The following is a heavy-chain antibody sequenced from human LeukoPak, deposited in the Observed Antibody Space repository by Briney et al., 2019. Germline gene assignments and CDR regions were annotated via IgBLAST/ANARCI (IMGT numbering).Heavy chain of an antibody. CDR2: IYSGGST. CDR1: GFTVSSNY. V-gene: IGHV3-53*05. Sequence: GGSLRLSCAASGFTVSSNYMTWVRQAPGKGLEWVSAIYSGGSTYYADSAKGRFTISRDNSKNMLYLQMNGLRVEDTAVYYCAKGYSYAFDYWGQGTLVTVFS. CDR3: AKGYSYAFDY. D-gene: IGHD5-18*01. J-gene: IGHJ4*02.